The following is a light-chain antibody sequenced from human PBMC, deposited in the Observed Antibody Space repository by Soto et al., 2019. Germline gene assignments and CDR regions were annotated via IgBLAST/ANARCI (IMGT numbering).Light chain of an antibody. J-gene: IGKJ4*01. V-gene: IGKV3-15*01. Sequence: ELVMTQSPATLSVSPGERATLSCRASQSVSSDLAWYQQKPGQAPRLLMYGASARAAGIPARFSGSWSGTEFTRTINSLHSEDSEVYYCQHYQSWHTFGGGTKVEIK. CDR2: GAS. CDR1: QSVSSD. CDR3: QHYQSWHT.